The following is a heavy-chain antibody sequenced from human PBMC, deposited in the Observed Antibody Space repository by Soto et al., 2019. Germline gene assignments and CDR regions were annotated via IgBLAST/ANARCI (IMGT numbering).Heavy chain of an antibody. CDR2: ISYDGSNK. V-gene: IGHV3-30*18. CDR3: AKDRHSYGLYYFDY. Sequence: GGSLRLSCAASGFTFSSYGIYWVRQAPGKGLEWVAVISYDGSNKYYADSVKGRFTISRDNSKNTLYLQMNSLRAEDTAVYHCAKDRHSYGLYYFDYWGQGTLVTVSS. D-gene: IGHD5-18*01. J-gene: IGHJ4*02. CDR1: GFTFSSYG.